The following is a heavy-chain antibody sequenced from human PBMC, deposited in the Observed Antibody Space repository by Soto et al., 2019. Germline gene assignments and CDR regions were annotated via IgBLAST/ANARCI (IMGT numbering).Heavy chain of an antibody. V-gene: IGHV4-31*02. CDR3: ARDNYYDILTGYRDGWFDP. CDR1: GGSISSGGYY. CDR2: IYYSGST. J-gene: IGHJ5*02. Sequence: LCGGSISSGGYYWSWIRQHPGKGLEWIGYIYYSGSTYYNPSLKSRVTISVDTSKNQFSLKLSSVTAADTAVYYCARDNYYDILTGYRDGWFDPWGQGTLVTVSS. D-gene: IGHD3-9*01.